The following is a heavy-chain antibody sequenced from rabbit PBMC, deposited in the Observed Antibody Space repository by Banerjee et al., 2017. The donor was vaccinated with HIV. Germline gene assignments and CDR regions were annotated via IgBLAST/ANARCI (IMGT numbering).Heavy chain of an antibody. D-gene: IGHD1-1*01. CDR3: ARIDGSFSGGGYPFKL. CDR2: IHAGSSGIT. V-gene: IGHV1S45*01. CDR1: GFSFSSSYY. J-gene: IGHJ4*01. Sequence: QEQLEESGGDLVQPEGSLTLTCTASGFSFSSSYYMCWVRQAPGKGLEWIACIHAGSSGITYYARRAKGQFTISKTSSTTVTLQMTSLTAADTATYFCARIDGSFSGGGYPFKLWGPGTLVTVS.